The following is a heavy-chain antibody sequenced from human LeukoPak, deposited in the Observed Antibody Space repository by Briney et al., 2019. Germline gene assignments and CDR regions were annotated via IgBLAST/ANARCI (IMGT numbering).Heavy chain of an antibody. CDR2: INATGTTT. CDR3: ARDNSVGDIAWWFDP. D-gene: IGHD3-10*01. CDR1: GYSFTGFSSNG. Sequence: ASVKVSCKASGYSFTGFSSNGISWVRQAPGQGLEWVGLINATGTTTLYAQKFQGRVTLTRDMSTSTDYMELRSLKSEDTAVYYCARDNSVGDIAWWFDPWGQGTLVTVSS. J-gene: IGHJ5*02. V-gene: IGHV1-46*01.